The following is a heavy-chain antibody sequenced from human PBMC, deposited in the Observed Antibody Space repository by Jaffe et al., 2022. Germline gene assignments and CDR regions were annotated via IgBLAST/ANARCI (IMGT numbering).Heavy chain of an antibody. D-gene: IGHD2-2*01. CDR1: GGSISSSSYY. J-gene: IGHJ4*02. CDR2: IYYSGST. Sequence: QLQLQESGPGLVKPSETLSLTCTVSGGSISSSSYYWGWIRQPPGKGLEWIGSIYYSGSTYYNPSLKSRVTISVDTSKNQFSLKLSSVTAADTAVYYCARLRVVPAAMVYYFDYWGQGTLVTVSS. CDR3: ARLRVVPAAMVYYFDY. V-gene: IGHV4-39*01.